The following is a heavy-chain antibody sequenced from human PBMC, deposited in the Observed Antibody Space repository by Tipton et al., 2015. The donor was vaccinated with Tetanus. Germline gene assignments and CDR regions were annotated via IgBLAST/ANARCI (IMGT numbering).Heavy chain of an antibody. CDR3: AKTSGVSGRFGS. CDR2: INGRGSTT. D-gene: IGHD5-12*01. V-gene: IGHV3-23*01. Sequence: SLRLSCEASGFTFSNYAMAWVRQAPGKGLEWVSFINGRGSTTNYEDSVRGRFTISRDNSKNMVFVQMHSLRAEDSAIYYCAKTSGVSGRFGSWGQGALVIVSS. CDR1: GFTFSNYA. J-gene: IGHJ5*02.